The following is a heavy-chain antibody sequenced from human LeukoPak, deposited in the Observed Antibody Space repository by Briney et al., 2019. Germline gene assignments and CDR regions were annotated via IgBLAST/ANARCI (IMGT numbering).Heavy chain of an antibody. Sequence: PSETLSLTGTVSGGSISSYYWNWIRQPPGKGLEWIGDIHYSGITNYNPSLKSRVTMSLNTSKKQFSLRLTSVTAADTAVYYCVKAAPGPHDAFDIWGQGTVVTVSS. CDR1: GGSISSYY. CDR2: IHYSGIT. CDR3: VKAAPGPHDAFDI. V-gene: IGHV4-59*08. J-gene: IGHJ3*02. D-gene: IGHD6-6*01.